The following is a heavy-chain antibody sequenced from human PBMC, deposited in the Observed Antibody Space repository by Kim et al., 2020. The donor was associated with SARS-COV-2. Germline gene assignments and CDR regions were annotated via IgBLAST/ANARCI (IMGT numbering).Heavy chain of an antibody. J-gene: IGHJ6*02. Sequence: LKSRVTITVDTSMNQFSLKLSSVTAADTAVYYCASIWFGELFFLTYGMDVWGQGTTVTVSS. CDR3: ASIWFGELFFLTYGMDV. V-gene: IGHV4-39*01. D-gene: IGHD3-10*01.